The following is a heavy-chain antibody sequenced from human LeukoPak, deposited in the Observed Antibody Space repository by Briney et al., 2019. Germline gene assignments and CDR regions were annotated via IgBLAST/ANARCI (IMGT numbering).Heavy chain of an antibody. CDR3: AGGIFGLPTEHWFVS. Sequence: SETLSLTCAVYGGSFSGYYWSWIRQPPGKGLEWIGEINHSGSTNYNPSLKSRVTISVDTSKNQFSLKLSSVTAADTAVYFCAGGIFGLPTEHWFVSWGQGTLITVSS. CDR2: INHSGST. D-gene: IGHD3-3*01. J-gene: IGHJ5*01. V-gene: IGHV4-34*01. CDR1: GGSFSGYY.